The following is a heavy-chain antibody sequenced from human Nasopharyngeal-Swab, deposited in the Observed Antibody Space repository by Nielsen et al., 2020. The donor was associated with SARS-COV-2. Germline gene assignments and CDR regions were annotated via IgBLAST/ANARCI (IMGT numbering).Heavy chain of an antibody. V-gene: IGHV3-74*01. CDR2: VNNDGSNT. J-gene: IGHJ2*01. CDR1: YITFSNYM. CDR3: ARALNGYFDL. Sequence: AFLNISCASSYITFSNYMLYLVRQDPGKGLVWVSRVNNDGSNTNYADSVKGRFTISRDNAKNTLYLQMNSLRAEDTALYYCARALNGYFDLWGRCTLVAVSS.